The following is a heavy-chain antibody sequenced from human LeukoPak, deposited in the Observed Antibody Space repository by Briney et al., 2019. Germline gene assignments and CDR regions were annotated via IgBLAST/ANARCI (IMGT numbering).Heavy chain of an antibody. V-gene: IGHV3-48*01. CDR3: ATYIQRPPGMDV. CDR2: ISYSSSLT. J-gene: IGHJ6*02. CDR1: GFTFSSFG. D-gene: IGHD2-15*01. Sequence: GGSLRLSCAAAGFTFSSFGMNWVRQAPGKGLEWVSYISYSSSLTDYADSVKGRFTISRDNAKNSLSLQLNSLRAEGTALYFCATYIQRPPGMDVWGQGTTVTVSS.